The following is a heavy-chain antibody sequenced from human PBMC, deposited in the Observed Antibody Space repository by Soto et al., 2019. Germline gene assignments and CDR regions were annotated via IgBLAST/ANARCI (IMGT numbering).Heavy chain of an antibody. CDR3: AKDPAGSGPNFDY. Sequence: GGSLRLSCAASGFTVSSNYMSWVRQAPGKGLEWVSVICSGGSTYYAESVKGRFTISRDNSKNTLYLQMNSLRVEDTAVYYCAKDPAGSGPNFDYWGQGNLVTVSS. CDR1: GFTVSSNY. J-gene: IGHJ4*02. D-gene: IGHD2-8*01. CDR2: ICSGGST. V-gene: IGHV3-53*01.